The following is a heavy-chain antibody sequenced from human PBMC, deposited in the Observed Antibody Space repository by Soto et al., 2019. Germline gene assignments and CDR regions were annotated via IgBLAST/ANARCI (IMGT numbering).Heavy chain of an antibody. CDR3: VKQAHGLDGVAFDY. V-gene: IGHV3-23*01. J-gene: IGHJ4*02. CDR2: ISGSGGST. Sequence: GSLRLSCAASGFTFSSYAMSWVRQAPGKGLEWVSAISGSGGSTYYADSVKGRFTISRDNSKNTLFLQMGSLRPEDTAIYYCVKQAHGLDGVAFDYWGQGTQVTVSS. CDR1: GFTFSSYA. D-gene: IGHD2-15*01.